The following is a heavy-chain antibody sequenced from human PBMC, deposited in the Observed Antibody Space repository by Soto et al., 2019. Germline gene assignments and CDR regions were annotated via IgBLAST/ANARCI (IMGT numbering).Heavy chain of an antibody. CDR3: ARQLFDAFDI. Sequence: EVQLVESGGGLIQPGESLTLSCAASGITVSSNFMNWVRQAPGKGLEWVSVIYSAGKTYYANSVKGRFVISRDNSKNTLFLQMNNLRADGTAVYYCARQLFDAFDIWGQGTMVTVSS. D-gene: IGHD5-18*01. V-gene: IGHV3-53*01. J-gene: IGHJ3*02. CDR1: GITVSSNF. CDR2: IYSAGKT.